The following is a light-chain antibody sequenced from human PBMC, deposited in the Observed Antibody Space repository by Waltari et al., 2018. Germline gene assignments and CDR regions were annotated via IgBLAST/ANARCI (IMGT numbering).Light chain of an antibody. CDR1: QSVSSN. J-gene: IGKJ2*02. CDR2: GAS. Sequence: EIVMTQSPATLSVSPGARATLSCRASQSVSSNLAWYQQKPGQAPRLLIYGASTRATGIPARFSGSGSGTEFTLTISSLQSEDFAIYHCQQYKNWPRTFGQGTKLEIK. CDR3: QQYKNWPRT. V-gene: IGKV3-15*01.